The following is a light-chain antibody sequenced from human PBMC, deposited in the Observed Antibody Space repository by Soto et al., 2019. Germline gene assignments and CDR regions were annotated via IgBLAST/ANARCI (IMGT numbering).Light chain of an antibody. V-gene: IGLV2-14*01. Sequence: LTHPASVSWSPGQSITISCTGTTSDVGSYNYVSWYQQHPGKVPKLLIHEVSNLPSGVSNRFSGSKSGNTASLTISGLQAEDEADYYCLSKTSSISYVFGTGTKVTVL. CDR2: EVS. J-gene: IGLJ1*01. CDR3: LSKTSSISYV. CDR1: TSDVGSYNY.